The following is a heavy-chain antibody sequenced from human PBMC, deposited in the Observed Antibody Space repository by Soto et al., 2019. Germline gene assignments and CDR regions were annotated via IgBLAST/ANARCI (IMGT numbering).Heavy chain of an antibody. V-gene: IGHV1-69*13. CDR1: GGTFSSYA. CDR3: ARNEAVFGVVIPHYYYGMDV. Sequence: SVKVSCKASGGTFSSYAISWVRQAPGQGLEWMGGIIPIFGTANYAQKFQGRVTITADESTSTAYMELSSLRSEDTAVYYCARNEAVFGVVIPHYYYGMDVWGQGTTVTV. J-gene: IGHJ6*02. CDR2: IIPIFGTA. D-gene: IGHD3-3*01.